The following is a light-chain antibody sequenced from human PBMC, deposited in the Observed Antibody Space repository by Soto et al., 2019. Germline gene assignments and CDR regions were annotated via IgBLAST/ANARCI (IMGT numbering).Light chain of an antibody. CDR3: QQRHMWPIT. CDR2: DAS. V-gene: IGKV3-11*01. J-gene: IGKJ5*01. Sequence: EVVWTQSPVPMTLSPGESPTLSRRASQSFRGLLAWYQQKPGQAPRLLIYDASNRATGIPPRFSGSGSGTDFTLTISSLEPEDSAVYYCQQRHMWPITFGQGARLEIK. CDR1: QSFRGL.